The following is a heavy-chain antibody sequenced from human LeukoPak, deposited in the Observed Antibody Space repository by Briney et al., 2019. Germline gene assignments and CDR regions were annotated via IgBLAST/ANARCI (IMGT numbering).Heavy chain of an antibody. V-gene: IGHV4/OR15-8*02. CDR3: ARDSPAYCTSGNCYYWYFDL. D-gene: IGHD2-15*01. Sequence: SSETLSLTCVVSGGSISGSNWWNWVRQPPGKGLEWIGEIHHSGKSNYNPSLKSRVTLSIDKSTNQFSLKLSSVTAADTAMYYCARDSPAYCTSGNCYYWYFDLWGRGTLVTVSS. CDR2: IHHSGKS. CDR1: GGSISGSNW. J-gene: IGHJ2*01.